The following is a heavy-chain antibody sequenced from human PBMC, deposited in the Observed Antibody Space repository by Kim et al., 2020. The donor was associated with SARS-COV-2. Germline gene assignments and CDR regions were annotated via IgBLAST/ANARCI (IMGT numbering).Heavy chain of an antibody. CDR3: ASTYYYDRSGYSQYYFDY. V-gene: IGHV4-34*01. CDR2: INHSGST. Sequence: SETLSLTCAVYGGSFSGYYWSWIRQPPGKGLEWIGEINHSGSTNYNPSLKSRVTISVDTSKNQFSLKLSSVTAADTAVYYCASTYYYDRSGYSQYYFDYWGQGTLVTVSS. CDR1: GGSFSGYY. D-gene: IGHD3-22*01. J-gene: IGHJ4*02.